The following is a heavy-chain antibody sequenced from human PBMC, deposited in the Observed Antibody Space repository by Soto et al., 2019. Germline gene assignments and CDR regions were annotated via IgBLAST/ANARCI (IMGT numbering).Heavy chain of an antibody. D-gene: IGHD6-6*01. V-gene: IGHV4-31*03. J-gene: IGHJ6*02. CDR2: ISYSGST. CDR3: ARDRRAARDGIDV. Sequence: QVLLQESGPGLVKPSETLSLTCTVSGGSFTSGGYYWTWIRQLPGKGLEWLGYISYSGSTYYNPSLKSRVVISKALSKKRFSLKLHPVTAADPAVYFWARDRRAARDGIDVCGQGPTVIVS. CDR1: GGSFTSGGYY.